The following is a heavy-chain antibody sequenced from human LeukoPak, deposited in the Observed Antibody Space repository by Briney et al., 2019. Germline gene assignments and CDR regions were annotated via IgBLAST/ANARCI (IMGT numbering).Heavy chain of an antibody. CDR1: GVSISSYY. D-gene: IGHD4-17*01. J-gene: IGHJ3*02. CDR2: IYYSGST. Sequence: NPSETLSLTCNVSGVSISSYYWNWIRQPPGKGLEWIGYIYYSGSTYYNPSLKSRVTISVDTSKNQFSLKLSSVTAADTAVYYCAGVRYGDYQGYDAFDIWGQGTMVTVSS. V-gene: IGHV4-59*01. CDR3: AGVRYGDYQGYDAFDI.